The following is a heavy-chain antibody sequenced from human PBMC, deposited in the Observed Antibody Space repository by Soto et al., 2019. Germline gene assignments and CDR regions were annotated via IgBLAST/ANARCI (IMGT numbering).Heavy chain of an antibody. CDR3: ARGWDSSSPSHMDV. J-gene: IGHJ6*03. CDR2: ISGSTGTI. CDR1: GLSFSGYS. V-gene: IGHV3-48*01. Sequence: PGGSLRLSCAASGLSFSGYSMNWVRQAPGKGLEWVSYISGSTGTIYYADSMKGRFTISRDNAKHSLFLQMNTLRVEDTAVYYCARGWDSSSPSHMDVWGTGTTVAVSS. D-gene: IGHD6-6*01.